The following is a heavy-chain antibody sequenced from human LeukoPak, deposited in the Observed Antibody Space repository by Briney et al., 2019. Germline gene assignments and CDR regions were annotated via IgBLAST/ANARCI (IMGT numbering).Heavy chain of an antibody. CDR1: GFTFSSYS. V-gene: IGHV3-21*01. CDR3: ARSAAGTYY. D-gene: IGHD1-1*01. J-gene: IGHJ4*02. CDR2: ISSSSSYK. Sequence: GGSLRRSCVAAGFTFSSYSMNWVRQAPGEGLEWVSSISSSSSYKYYTDSVKGRFTISRDNAKNSLYLQMNSLRAEDTAVYYCARSAAGTYYWGQGTLVTVSS.